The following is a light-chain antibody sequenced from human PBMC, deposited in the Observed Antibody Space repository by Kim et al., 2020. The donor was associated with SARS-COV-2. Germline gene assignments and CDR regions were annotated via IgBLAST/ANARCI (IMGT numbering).Light chain of an antibody. CDR1: GNGVGGYNC. V-gene: IGLV2-14*03. J-gene: IGLJ2*01. Sequence: GRSVTTPCSGTGNGVGGYNCVSWYPQHPGRAPKLMICDVSNRPSGVSNRFSGSKSGNTASLTISGIQAEDEADYYCSSYTSSFTPVFGGGTQLTVL. CDR3: SSYTSSFTPV. CDR2: DVS.